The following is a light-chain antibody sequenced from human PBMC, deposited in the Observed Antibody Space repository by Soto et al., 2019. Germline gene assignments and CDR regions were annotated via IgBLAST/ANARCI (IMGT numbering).Light chain of an antibody. J-gene: IGKJ3*01. V-gene: IGKV3-20*01. Sequence: EIVLTQSPDTLSLSPGERATLSCRTSQSVGSYLAWYQQKPGQAPRLLIYGASNRATGIPDRLSGSGSGADFTLIISRLEPEDFAVYYCQQYGSSPFTFGPGTKVHLK. CDR3: QQYGSSPFT. CDR2: GAS. CDR1: QSVGSY.